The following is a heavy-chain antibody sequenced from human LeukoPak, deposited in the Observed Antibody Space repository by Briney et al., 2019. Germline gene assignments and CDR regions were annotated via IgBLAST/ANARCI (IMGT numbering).Heavy chain of an antibody. CDR3: ARESGYHGSGFDP. D-gene: IGHD3-10*01. CDR2: ISRSSTTI. J-gene: IGHJ5*02. V-gene: IGHV3-48*01. CDR1: GFTFSNYS. Sequence: GGSLRLSCAASGFTFSNYSMNWVRQAPGKGLEWVSYISRSSTTIYYADSVKGRFTISRDNAKKSLYLQMNSLRADDTAVYYCARESGYHGSGFDPWGQGTLVTVSS.